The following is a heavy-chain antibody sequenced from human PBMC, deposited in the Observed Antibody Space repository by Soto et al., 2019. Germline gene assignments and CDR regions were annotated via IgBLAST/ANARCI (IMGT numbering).Heavy chain of an antibody. Sequence: WGSLRLSCAASGFIFENFGMSWVRQAPGKGLEWISSISGSGFKKYYADSVKGRFTTSRDNSKSTVYLELNNLSAEDTAVYHCAKNQGVELVPLATVDWFDPWGQGSVVTVSS. D-gene: IGHD1-26*01. CDR2: ISGSGFKK. CDR3: AKNQGVELVPLATVDWFDP. CDR1: GFIFENFG. V-gene: IGHV3-23*01. J-gene: IGHJ5*02.